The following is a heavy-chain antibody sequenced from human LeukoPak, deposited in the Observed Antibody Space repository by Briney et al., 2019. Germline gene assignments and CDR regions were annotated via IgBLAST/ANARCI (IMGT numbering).Heavy chain of an antibody. CDR1: GYTFTGYY. CDR3: ARERITMIVVVRRFEALDI. J-gene: IGHJ3*02. Sequence: ASVKVSCKASGYTFTGYYMHWVRQAPGQGLEWMGWINPNSGGTNYAQKFQGRVTMTRDTSISTAYMELSRLRSDDTAVYYCARERITMIVVVRRFEALDIWGQGTMVTVSS. D-gene: IGHD3-22*01. V-gene: IGHV1-2*02. CDR2: INPNSGGT.